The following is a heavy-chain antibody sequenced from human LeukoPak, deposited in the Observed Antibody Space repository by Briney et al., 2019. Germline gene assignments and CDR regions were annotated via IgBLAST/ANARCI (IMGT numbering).Heavy chain of an antibody. CDR2: IYTSGST. CDR3: ARDGDAVSAAIAGAFDL. J-gene: IGHJ3*01. D-gene: IGHD2-2*01. Sequence: PSQTLSLTCTVSGGSISSGSYCWSWIRQPAGKGLEWIGRIYTSGSTNYNPSLKSRVTISADTSKNQISLRLRSVTAADTAMFYCARDGDAVSAAIAGAFDLWGRGTMVTVSS. V-gene: IGHV4-61*02. CDR1: GGSISSGSYC.